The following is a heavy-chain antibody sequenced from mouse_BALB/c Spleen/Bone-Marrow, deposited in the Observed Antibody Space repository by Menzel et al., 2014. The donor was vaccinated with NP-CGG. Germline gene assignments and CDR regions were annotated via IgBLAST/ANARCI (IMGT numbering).Heavy chain of an antibody. Sequence: DVQLQESGGGLVKPGGSLKLSCAASGFAFSSYDMSWVRQTPEKRLEWVATISSGGSYTYYPDSVKGRFTISRDNARNTLYLQMSSLRSEDTDLYYCARHVRMTHYYAMDYWGQGTSVTVSS. V-gene: IGHV5-9*02. CDR2: ISSGGSYT. J-gene: IGHJ4*01. CDR3: ARHVRMTHYYAMDY. CDR1: GFAFSSYD.